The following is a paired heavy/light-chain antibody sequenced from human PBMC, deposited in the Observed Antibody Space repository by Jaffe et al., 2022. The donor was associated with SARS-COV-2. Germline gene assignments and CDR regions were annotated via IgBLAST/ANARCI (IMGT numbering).Light chain of an antibody. CDR2: GTS. J-gene: IGKJ1*01. CDR1: QSVRMKY. Sequence: EIVLTQSPDTLSLSPGERATLSCRASQSVRMKYLAWYQQKAGQAPRLLIYGTSNRASGIPDRFSGSGSGTDFTLTISRLEPEDFAVYCCQQYDGSPPTFGQGTKVEI. V-gene: IGKV3-20*01. CDR3: QQYDGSPPT.
Heavy chain of an antibody. CDR3: ARYNGDYTAFDF. CDR1: DYSITIGYY. Sequence: QVQLQESGPGLVKPSETLSLTCAVSDYSITIGYYWGWIRQPPGKGLEWLGMIWHSGGTNITPSLKSRVSMSIDKSKRQFSLKLSSVTAADTAVYYCARYNGDYTAFDFWGQGTQVTVSS. V-gene: IGHV4-38-2*01. CDR2: IWHSGGT. J-gene: IGHJ4*02. D-gene: IGHD4-17*01.